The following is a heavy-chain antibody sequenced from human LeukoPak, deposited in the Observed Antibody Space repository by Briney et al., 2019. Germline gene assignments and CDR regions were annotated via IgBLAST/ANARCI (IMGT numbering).Heavy chain of an antibody. CDR3: ARGHSGSYQRTDAFDL. Sequence: GGSLRLSCAASGFTFSSYSMNWVRQAPGKGLEWVSSISSSSDYIYCADSVKGRLTTSRDNAKNSLYLQMNSLRAEDTAVYYCARGHSGSYQRTDAFDLWGQGTMVTVSS. V-gene: IGHV3-21*01. J-gene: IGHJ3*01. CDR1: GFTFSSYS. CDR2: ISSSSDYI. D-gene: IGHD1-26*01.